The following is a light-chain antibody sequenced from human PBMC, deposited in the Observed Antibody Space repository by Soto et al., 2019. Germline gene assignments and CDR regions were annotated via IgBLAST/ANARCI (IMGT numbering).Light chain of an antibody. CDR3: SSFTSNRIYV. Sequence: ALTQPTSVSGSPGQSTTISCTGNHNDIGTYDYVSWYQQHPGRAPRLLIYGVTTRPSGISDRFSASKSGLTASLTISGLQPEDEADYYCSSFTSNRIYVFGPGTKVTVL. V-gene: IGLV2-14*03. J-gene: IGLJ1*01. CDR1: HNDIGTYDY. CDR2: GVT.